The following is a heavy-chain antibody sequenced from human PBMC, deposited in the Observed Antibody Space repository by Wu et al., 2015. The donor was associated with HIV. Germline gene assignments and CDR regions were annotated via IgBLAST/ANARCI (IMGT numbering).Heavy chain of an antibody. J-gene: IGHJ6*03. Sequence: QVQLVQSGAEVKKPGSSVKVSCKASGGTFSSYAISWVRQAPGQGLEWMGGIIPIFGTANYAQKFQGRVTITADESTSTAYMELSSLRSEDTAVYYCARGANVAVAAHYYYYYMDVWGKGTNGHRLL. CDR3: ARGANVAVAAHYYYYYMDV. V-gene: IGHV1-69*12. CDR2: IIPIFGTA. D-gene: IGHD6-19*01. CDR1: GGTFSSYA.